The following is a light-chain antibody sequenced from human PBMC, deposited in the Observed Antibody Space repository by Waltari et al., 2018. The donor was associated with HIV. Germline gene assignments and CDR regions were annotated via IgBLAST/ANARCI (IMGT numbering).Light chain of an antibody. CDR3: QQYGSSPPYS. CDR1: QSVSISY. Sequence: EIVLTQSPGTLSLSPGERATLPCRASQSVSISYLAWYQQKPGQAPRLLIYGASSRATGIPDRFSGSGSGTDFTLTISRLEAEDFAVYYWQQYGSSPPYSFGQGTKLEIK. J-gene: IGKJ2*03. V-gene: IGKV3-20*01. CDR2: GAS.